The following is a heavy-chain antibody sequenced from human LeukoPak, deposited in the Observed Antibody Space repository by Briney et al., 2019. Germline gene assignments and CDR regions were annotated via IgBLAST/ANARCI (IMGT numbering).Heavy chain of an antibody. CDR3: ARDNEYQLGGYYYYMDV. J-gene: IGHJ6*03. CDR2: IYYSGST. V-gene: IGHV4-59*12. Sequence: SSETLSLTCTVSGGSISSYYWSWIRQPPGKGLEWIGYIYYSGSTNYNPSLKSRVTISADTSKNQFSLKLSSVTAADTAVYYCARDNEYQLGGYYYYMDVWGKGTTVTVSS. D-gene: IGHD2-2*01. CDR1: GGSISSYY.